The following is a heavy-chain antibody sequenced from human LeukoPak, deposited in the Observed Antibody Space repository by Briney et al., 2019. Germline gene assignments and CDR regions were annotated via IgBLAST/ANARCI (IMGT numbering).Heavy chain of an antibody. D-gene: IGHD2-15*01. J-gene: IGHJ4*02. V-gene: IGHV3-23*01. CDR3: SKDSDIEGCFDY. Sequence: WGSPRLSCEVSGFTFNNYAMSWVRQAPGKGLEWIWRILGSGGGIENAASEKGRFTISGKTSKNSPLQQRCGLADETTAYYSCSKDSDIEGCFDYWGQGTPVTVSS. CDR1: GFTFNNYA. CDR2: ILGSGGGI.